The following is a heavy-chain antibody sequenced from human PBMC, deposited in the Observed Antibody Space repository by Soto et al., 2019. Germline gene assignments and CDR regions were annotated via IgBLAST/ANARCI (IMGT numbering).Heavy chain of an antibody. Sequence: SETLSLTCTVSGGSISCSSYYWRWIRQPPGKGLEWIGSIYYSGSTYYNPSLKSRVTISVDTSKNQFSLKLSSVTAADTAVYYCARHDWAKPFDYWGQGTLVTVSS. CDR3: ARHDWAKPFDY. V-gene: IGHV4-39*01. CDR1: GGSISCSSYY. CDR2: IYYSGST. D-gene: IGHD3-9*01. J-gene: IGHJ4*02.